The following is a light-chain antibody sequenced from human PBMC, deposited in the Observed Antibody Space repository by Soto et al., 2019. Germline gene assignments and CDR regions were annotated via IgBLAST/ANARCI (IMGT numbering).Light chain of an antibody. V-gene: IGKV1-9*01. CDR2: AAS. J-gene: IGKJ5*01. CDR3: QQYENLVT. CDR1: QGISSY. Sequence: IQLTQTPSSLSASLRDRVTITCRASQGISSYLAWYQQKPGKAPKLLIYAASTLQSGVPSRFSGSGSGTDFSFSISSLQPEDIATYYCQQYENLVTFGQGTRLEIK.